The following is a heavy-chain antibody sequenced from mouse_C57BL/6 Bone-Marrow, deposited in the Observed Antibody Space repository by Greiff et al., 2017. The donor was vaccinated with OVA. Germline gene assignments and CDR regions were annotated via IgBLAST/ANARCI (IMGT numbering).Heavy chain of an antibody. CDR2: ISSGGSYT. CDR3: ARRTGDY. V-gene: IGHV5-6*02. CDR1: GFTFSSYG. Sequence: EVMLVESGGDLVKPGGSLKLSCAASGFTFSSYGMSWVRQTPDKRLEWVATISSGGSYTYYPDSVKGRFTISRDNVKNTLYLQMSSLKSEDTAMYYCARRTGDYWGQGTTLTVSS. J-gene: IGHJ2*01. D-gene: IGHD4-1*01.